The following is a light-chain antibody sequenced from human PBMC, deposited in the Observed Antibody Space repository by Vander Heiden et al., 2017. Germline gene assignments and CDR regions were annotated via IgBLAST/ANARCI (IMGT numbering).Light chain of an antibody. V-gene: IGKV3-11*02. CDR1: QSVSSY. Sequence: EIVLTRSPATMSLSPGERATLSCRAIQSVSSYLAWYQQKPGQAPRLLIYDASNRATGVPARFSGSGSERDFTLTISSLEPEDFAIYYCQQRSNWPAAFGGGTMVEIK. CDR2: DAS. J-gene: IGKJ4*01. CDR3: QQRSNWPAA.